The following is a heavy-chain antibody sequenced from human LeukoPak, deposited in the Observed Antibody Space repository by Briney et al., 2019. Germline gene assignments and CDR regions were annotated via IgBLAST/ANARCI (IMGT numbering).Heavy chain of an antibody. CDR1: GGSISSGDYY. Sequence: SETLSLTCTVSGGSISSGDYYWSWIRQPPGKALEWIGYIYYSGSTYYNPSLKSRVTISIDTSKNQFSLKLSSVTAADTAMYYCASRGYTYGHFDYWGPGTLVAVSS. V-gene: IGHV4-30-4*01. CDR2: IYYSGST. J-gene: IGHJ4*02. D-gene: IGHD5-18*01. CDR3: ASRGYTYGHFDY.